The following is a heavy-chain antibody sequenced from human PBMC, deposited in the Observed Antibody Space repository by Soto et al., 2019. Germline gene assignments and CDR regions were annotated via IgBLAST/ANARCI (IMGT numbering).Heavy chain of an antibody. CDR3: ARSTADCSSTSCYGTLDY. V-gene: IGHV1-69*01. Sequence: QVQLVQSGGEVKKPGSSVKVSCKASGGTFSSYAISWVRQAPGQGLEWMGGIIPIFGTANYAQKFQGRVTITADESTSTAYMELSSLRSEDTAVYYCARSTADCSSTSCYGTLDYWGQGTLVTVSS. CDR2: IIPIFGTA. J-gene: IGHJ4*02. D-gene: IGHD2-2*01. CDR1: GGTFSSYA.